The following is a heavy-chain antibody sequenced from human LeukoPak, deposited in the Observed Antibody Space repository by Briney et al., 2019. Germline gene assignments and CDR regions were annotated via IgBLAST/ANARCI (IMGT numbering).Heavy chain of an antibody. Sequence: GASVKVSCKASGGTFSSYAISWVRQAPGQGLEWMGGIIPIFGTANYAQKFQGRVTMTRDMSTSTVYMELSSLRSEDTAVYYCARAGAEYSSGWYYYYYMDVWGKGTTVTVSS. CDR3: ARAGAEYSSGWYYYYYMDV. J-gene: IGHJ6*03. V-gene: IGHV1-69*05. CDR1: GGTFSSYA. CDR2: IIPIFGTA. D-gene: IGHD6-19*01.